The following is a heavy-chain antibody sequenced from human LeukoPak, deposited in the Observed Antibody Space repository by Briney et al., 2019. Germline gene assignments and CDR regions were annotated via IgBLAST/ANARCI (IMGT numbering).Heavy chain of an antibody. CDR2: IYSGGST. J-gene: IGHJ4*02. CDR3: ARDGTYSSGLRFDY. Sequence: GGSLRLSCAASGFTVSSNYMSWVRQAPGKGLEWVSVIYSGGSTYYADSVKGRFTISRDNSKNTLYLQMNSLRAEDTAVYYCARDGTYSSGLRFDYWGQGTLVTVSS. D-gene: IGHD3-22*01. CDR1: GFTVSSNY. V-gene: IGHV3-66*01.